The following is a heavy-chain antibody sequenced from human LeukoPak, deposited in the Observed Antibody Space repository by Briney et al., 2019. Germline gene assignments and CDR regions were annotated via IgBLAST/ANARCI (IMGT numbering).Heavy chain of an antibody. Sequence: ASVKVSCKASGGTFSSYAISWVRQAPGQGLEWMGGIIPIFGTANYAQKFQGRVTITADKSTSTAYMELSSLRSEDTAVYYCARDKDSGYDSPFDYWGQGTLVTVSS. CDR2: IIPIFGTA. CDR3: ARDKDSGYDSPFDY. CDR1: GGTFSSYA. D-gene: IGHD5-12*01. J-gene: IGHJ4*02. V-gene: IGHV1-69*06.